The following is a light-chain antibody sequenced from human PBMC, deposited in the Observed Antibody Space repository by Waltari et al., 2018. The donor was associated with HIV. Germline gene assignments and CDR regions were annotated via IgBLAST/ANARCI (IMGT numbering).Light chain of an antibody. CDR1: SSDVGNYNL. J-gene: IGLJ2*01. Sequence: QSALTQPASVSGSPGQSITVSCTGTSSDVGNYNLVSWYQQHPGKAPKLIIYEAITPPSGVSDRISGSKSASTASLTISGLQADDEADYFCSSYGGSSIWLFGGGTKLTVL. CDR3: SSYGGSSIWL. V-gene: IGLV2-23*01. CDR2: EAI.